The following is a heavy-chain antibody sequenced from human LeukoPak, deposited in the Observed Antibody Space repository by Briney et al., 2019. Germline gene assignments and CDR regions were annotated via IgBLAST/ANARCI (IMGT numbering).Heavy chain of an antibody. D-gene: IGHD6-13*01. Sequence: SETLSLTCTVSGGSISSYYWSWIRQPPGKGLEWIGYIYYSGSTNYNPSLKSRVTISVDTSKNQFSLKLSSVTAADTAVYYCAGGSWYNIKTDWFDPWGQGTLVTVSS. J-gene: IGHJ5*02. CDR2: IYYSGST. V-gene: IGHV4-59*01. CDR1: GGSISSYY. CDR3: AGGSWYNIKTDWFDP.